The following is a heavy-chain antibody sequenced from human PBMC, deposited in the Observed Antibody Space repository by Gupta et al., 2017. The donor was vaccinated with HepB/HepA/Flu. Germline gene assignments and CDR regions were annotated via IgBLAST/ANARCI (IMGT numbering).Heavy chain of an antibody. CDR1: GSTFSNAW. CDR3: TTPVVGITSRLSFDY. V-gene: IGHV3-15*01. J-gene: IGHJ4*02. CDR2: IKSKTDGETT. D-gene: IGHD7-27*01. Sequence: EVQRVESGGGLVKPGGSLRLSCAASGSTFSNAWMSWVRQAPGKVLEWVSLIKSKTDGETTDYSAPLKGRFTISRDDSNNTLSLQLKRLTTAHTAVYYCTTPVVGITSRLSFDYWGQGHWSPSPQ.